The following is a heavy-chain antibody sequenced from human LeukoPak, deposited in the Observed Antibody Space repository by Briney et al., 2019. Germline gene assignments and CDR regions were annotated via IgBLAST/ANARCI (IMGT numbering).Heavy chain of an antibody. CDR3: ARDFGYCSGGSCYSGFDY. V-gene: IGHV3-33*01. CDR1: GFTLSSYG. D-gene: IGHD2-15*01. J-gene: IGHJ4*02. Sequence: PGGSLRLSCVESGFTLSSYGMHWVREAPGKGLGWGADIWYDGSSKYYADSVKGRFAISRDNSKNTLYLQMNSLRAEDTAVYYCARDFGYCSGGSCYSGFDYWGRGTLVTVSS. CDR2: IWYDGSSK.